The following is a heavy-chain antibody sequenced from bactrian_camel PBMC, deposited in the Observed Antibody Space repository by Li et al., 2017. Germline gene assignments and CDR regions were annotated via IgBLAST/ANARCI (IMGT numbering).Heavy chain of an antibody. V-gene: IGHV3S1*01. Sequence: HVQLVESGGDLVQPGGSLTLSCTASGFTFSGYWMYWVRQTPAKGLEWVSSINSVGTITYLADSVKGRFTISRDNAKNTVYLQMNSLKSEDSALYYCATSWYEYDYWGQGTQVTVS. CDR3: ATSWYEYDY. CDR1: GFTFSGYW. CDR2: INSVGTIT. D-gene: IGHD2*01. J-gene: IGHJ4*01.